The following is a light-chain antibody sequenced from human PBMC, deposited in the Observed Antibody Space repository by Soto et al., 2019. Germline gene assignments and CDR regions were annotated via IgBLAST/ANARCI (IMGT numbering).Light chain of an antibody. V-gene: IGKV3-20*01. J-gene: IGKJ1*01. Sequence: ERVMTQSPGTLSLSPGDTATLSCRASQSFTSDYLAWYQQHPGQAPRLLIYDASTRATGVPDRFSGSGSATDFTLTISRLEPEDFSVDHCQQDGGPPHTFGQVTKGDI. CDR2: DAS. CDR1: QSFTSDY. CDR3: QQDGGPPHT.